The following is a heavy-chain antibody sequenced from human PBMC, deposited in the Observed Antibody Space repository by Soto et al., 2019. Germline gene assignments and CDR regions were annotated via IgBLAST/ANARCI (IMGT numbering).Heavy chain of an antibody. Sequence: ASVKLSCKVSGDTLTEVSMHWVRQAPGKGLECMGGSDPEAAETIYAQQIQGSVTMTAXPXXDXXXMELXXLRXDDTAVYYCAIMGVVSVYWGQGTLVAVSS. J-gene: IGHJ4*02. CDR3: AIMGVVSVY. CDR1: GDTLTEVS. D-gene: IGHD3-3*01. CDR2: SDPEAAET. V-gene: IGHV1-24*01.